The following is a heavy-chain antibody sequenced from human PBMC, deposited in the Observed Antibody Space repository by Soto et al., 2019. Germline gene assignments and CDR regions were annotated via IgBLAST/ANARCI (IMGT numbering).Heavy chain of an antibody. J-gene: IGHJ6*03. CDR1: GYTFTSYD. D-gene: IGHD6-19*01. V-gene: IGHV1-8*01. Sequence: GASVKVSCKASGYTFTSYDITWVRQATGQGLEWMGWMNPNSGNTGYAQKFQGRVTMTRNTSISTAYMELSSLRSEDTAVYYCARGGYSSGWSYYMDVWGKGTTVTVSS. CDR3: ARGGYSSGWSYYMDV. CDR2: MNPNSGNT.